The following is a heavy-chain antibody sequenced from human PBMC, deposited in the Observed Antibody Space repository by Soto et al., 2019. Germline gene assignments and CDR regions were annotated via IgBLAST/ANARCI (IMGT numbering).Heavy chain of an antibody. CDR3: ARDPPNFYYYGMDV. J-gene: IGHJ6*02. CDR1: GFTLSTYS. Sequence: VWSLRLSCIASGFTLSTYSMTWVCQAPGKGLEWLSYISKSSTTINYADSVKGRFTISRDNAKNSVYLEMSSLRDEDSAVYYCARDPPNFYYYGMDVWGQGTTVTVSS. V-gene: IGHV3-48*02. CDR2: ISKSSTTI.